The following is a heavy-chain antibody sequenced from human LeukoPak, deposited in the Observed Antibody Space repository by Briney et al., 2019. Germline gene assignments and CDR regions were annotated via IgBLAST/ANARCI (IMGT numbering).Heavy chain of an antibody. J-gene: IGHJ4*02. V-gene: IGHV4-59*01. CDR2: IYYSGST. D-gene: IGHD1-7*01. Sequence: SETLSLTCTVSGGSISSYYWSWIRQPPGKGLEWIGYIYYSGSTNYNPSLKSRVTISVDTSKNQFSLKLSSVTAADTAVYYCARDSPLTGTSDYWGQGTLVTVSS. CDR3: ARDSPLTGTSDY. CDR1: GGSISSYY.